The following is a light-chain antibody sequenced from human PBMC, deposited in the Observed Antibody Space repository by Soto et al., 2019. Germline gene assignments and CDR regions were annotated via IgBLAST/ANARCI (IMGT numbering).Light chain of an antibody. CDR3: QNYDQWRS. CDR1: QSIGTH. V-gene: IGKV3D-15*01. J-gene: IGKJ3*01. CDR2: DAS. Sequence: IVMTQSPATLSVSPGERATLSCRASQSIGTHLAWYQQKPGQAPRLLIYDASTRATGIPARFSGSGSGTEFMLTISSLQSEDFAVYYCQNYDQWRSFGPGTKVDI.